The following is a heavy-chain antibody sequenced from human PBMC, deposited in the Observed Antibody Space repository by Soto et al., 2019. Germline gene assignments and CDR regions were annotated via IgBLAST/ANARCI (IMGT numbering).Heavy chain of an antibody. Sequence: ASVKVSCKSSGYIFFNYHMHWVRRAPGQGLEWMGIINPTGTSTNYAQKFQGRVTMTRDTSTSTDYMELSSLTSEDTAVYYCARDNSVAAAGSWWFDPWGQGTLVTVSS. CDR2: INPTGTST. D-gene: IGHD6-13*01. CDR1: GYIFFNYH. J-gene: IGHJ5*02. V-gene: IGHV1-46*01. CDR3: ARDNSVAAAGSWWFDP.